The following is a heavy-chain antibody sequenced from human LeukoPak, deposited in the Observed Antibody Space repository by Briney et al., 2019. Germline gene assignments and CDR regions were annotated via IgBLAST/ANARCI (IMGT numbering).Heavy chain of an antibody. CDR1: GGSISSSSYY. Sequence: SETLSLTCTVSGGSISSSSYYWGWIRQRPGKGLEWIGSIYYSGSTYYNPSLKSRVTISVDTSKNQFSLKLSSVTAADTAVYYCARLKYSWSSRLKFDYWGQGTLVTVSS. CDR2: IYYSGST. V-gene: IGHV4-39*01. CDR3: ARLKYSWSSRLKFDY. J-gene: IGHJ4*02. D-gene: IGHD1-26*01.